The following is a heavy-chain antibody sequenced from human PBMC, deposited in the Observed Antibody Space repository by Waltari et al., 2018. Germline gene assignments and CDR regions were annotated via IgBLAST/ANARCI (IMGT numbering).Heavy chain of an antibody. D-gene: IGHD6-13*01. Sequence: QLQLQESGPGLVKPSETLSLTCTVSGGSIRSSSYYWGWLRQPPGTGLEWIGSIYYSGSTYYNPSLKSRVTISVDTSKNQFSLKLSSVTAADTAVYYCASQQLVLRGPFDYWGQGTLVTVSS. J-gene: IGHJ4*02. CDR3: ASQQLVLRGPFDY. CDR2: IYYSGST. CDR1: GGSIRSSSYY. V-gene: IGHV4-39*01.